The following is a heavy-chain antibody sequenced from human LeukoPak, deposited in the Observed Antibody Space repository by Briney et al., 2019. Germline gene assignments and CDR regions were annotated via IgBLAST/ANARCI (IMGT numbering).Heavy chain of an antibody. CDR1: GFTFSSYW. CDR2: INSDGSST. Sequence: GGSLRLSCAASGFTFSSYWMHWVRQAPGKGLVWVSRINSDGSSTNYADSVKGRFTISRDSAKNTPYLQMNSLRVEDTAVYYCARVRSGSSAGNYGMDVWGQGTTVTVSS. V-gene: IGHV3-74*01. D-gene: IGHD1-26*01. CDR3: ARVRSGSSAGNYGMDV. J-gene: IGHJ6*02.